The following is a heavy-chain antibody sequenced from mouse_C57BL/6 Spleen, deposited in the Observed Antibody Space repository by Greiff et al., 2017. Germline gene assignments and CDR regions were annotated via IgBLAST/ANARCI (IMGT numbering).Heavy chain of an antibody. J-gene: IGHJ2*01. CDR3: ARLDYYGSSYVY. CDR2: IHPNSGST. Sequence: QVQLKQPGAELVKPGASVKLSCKASGYTFTSYWMHWVKQRPGQGLEWIGMIHPNSGSTNYNEKFKSKATLTVDKSSSTAYMQLSSLTSEDSAVYYCARLDYYGSSYVYWGQGTTLTVSS. V-gene: IGHV1-64*01. D-gene: IGHD1-1*01. CDR1: GYTFTSYW.